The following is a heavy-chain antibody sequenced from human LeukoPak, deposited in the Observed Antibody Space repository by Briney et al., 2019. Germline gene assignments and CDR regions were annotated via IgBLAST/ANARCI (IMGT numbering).Heavy chain of an antibody. CDR1: GFTFSSYS. Sequence: PGGSLRLSCAASGFTFSSYSMNWVGQAPGKGLALVSSISSSSSYIYYADSVKGRFTISRDNAKNSLYLQMNSLRAEDTAVYYCARSGYSSGWYSEGIGYWGQGTLVTVSS. D-gene: IGHD6-19*01. V-gene: IGHV3-21*01. CDR3: ARSGYSSGWYSEGIGY. CDR2: ISSSSSYI. J-gene: IGHJ4*02.